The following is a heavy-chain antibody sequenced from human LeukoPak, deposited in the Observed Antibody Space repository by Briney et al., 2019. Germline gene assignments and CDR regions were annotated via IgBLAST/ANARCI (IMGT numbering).Heavy chain of an antibody. Sequence: SETLSLTCTVSGGSISSGDYYWGWIRQPPGKGLEWNGYIYYSGSTYYNPSLKSRVTISVDTSKNQFSLKLSSVTAADTAVYYCARVASSSSDDAFDIWGQGTMVTVSS. V-gene: IGHV4-30-4*08. D-gene: IGHD6-6*01. CDR1: GGSISSGDYY. CDR2: IYYSGST. CDR3: ARVASSSSDDAFDI. J-gene: IGHJ3*02.